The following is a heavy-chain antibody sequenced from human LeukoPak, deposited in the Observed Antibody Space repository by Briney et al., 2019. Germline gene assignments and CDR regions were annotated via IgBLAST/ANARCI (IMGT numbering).Heavy chain of an antibody. J-gene: IGHJ5*02. V-gene: IGHV1-46*01. CDR2: INPSGGST. CDR3: ARSLPLWSNTNNWFDP. CDR1: GYTFTSYY. Sequence: ASVKVSCKASGYTFTSYYMHWVRQAPGQGLEWMGIINPSGGSTSYAQKFQGRVTMTRDMSTSTVYMELSSLRSEDTAVYYCARSLPLWSNTNNWFDPWGQGTLVTVSS. D-gene: IGHD5-18*01.